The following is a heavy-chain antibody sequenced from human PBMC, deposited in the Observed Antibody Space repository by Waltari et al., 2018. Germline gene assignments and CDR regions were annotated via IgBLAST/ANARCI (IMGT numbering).Heavy chain of an antibody. CDR1: GGSISSYY. Sequence: QVQLQESGPGLVKPSETLSLTCTVSGGSISSYYWSWIRQPPGKGLEWIGYIYYSGSTNYNPPPKSRVTISVDTSKNQFSLKLSSVTAADTAVYYCASALSRQYYFDYWGQGTLVTVSS. D-gene: IGHD4-4*01. CDR3: ASALSRQYYFDY. V-gene: IGHV4-59*01. CDR2: IYYSGST. J-gene: IGHJ4*02.